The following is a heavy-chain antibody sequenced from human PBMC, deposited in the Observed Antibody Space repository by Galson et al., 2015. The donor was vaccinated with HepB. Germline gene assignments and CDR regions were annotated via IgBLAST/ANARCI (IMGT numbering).Heavy chain of an antibody. CDR1: GFSFSHFW. Sequence: SLRLSCAASGFSFSHFWMHWVRQAPGKGLVWVSHINNDGSNTNYGDSVRGRFTISRDNAKNTLYLQMSSLRAEDTAVYYCTRAEQGTSSLNFQYWGQGTLFTVSS. V-gene: IGHV3-74*01. D-gene: IGHD6-6*01. CDR2: INNDGSNT. CDR3: TRAEQGTSSLNFQY. J-gene: IGHJ1*01.